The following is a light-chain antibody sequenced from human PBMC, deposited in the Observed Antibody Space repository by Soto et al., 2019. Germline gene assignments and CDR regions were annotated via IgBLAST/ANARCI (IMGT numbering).Light chain of an antibody. J-gene: IGKJ5*01. CDR3: QQRSNWRIT. CDR2: DTS. V-gene: IGKV3-11*01. Sequence: EIVWTQSPATLSLSPGERATLSCRASQSVSSSLAWYQQKPGQAPRLLISDTSNRATGIPARFSGSGSGTDFTLTISSLEPEDFAVYYCQQRSNWRITFGQGTRLEIK. CDR1: QSVSSS.